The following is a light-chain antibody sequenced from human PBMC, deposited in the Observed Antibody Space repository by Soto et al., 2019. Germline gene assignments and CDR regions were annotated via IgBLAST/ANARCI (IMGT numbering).Light chain of an antibody. V-gene: IGLV2-14*01. Sequence: QSALTQPAPVSGSPGQSITISCTGTSSDVGGYNFVSWYQQHPGKAPKLTIYDVSNRPSGVSNRFSGSKSGNTASLTISGLQAEDEADYYCSSYTSSSTYVFGTGTKLTVL. CDR2: DVS. J-gene: IGLJ1*01. CDR3: SSYTSSSTYV. CDR1: SSDVGGYNF.